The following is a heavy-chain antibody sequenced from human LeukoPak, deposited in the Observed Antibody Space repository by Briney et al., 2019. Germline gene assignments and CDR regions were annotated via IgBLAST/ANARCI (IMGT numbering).Heavy chain of an antibody. D-gene: IGHD6-6*01. V-gene: IGHV3-23*01. CDR1: GFTFSRYA. CDR2: ISGSGGST. CDR3: AKVTSLRGSSSFRLVDY. Sequence: GGSLRLSCAASGFTFSRYAMSWVRQAPGKGLEWVSAISGSGGSTYYADSVKGRFTISRDNSKNTLYLQMNSLRAEETAVYYCAKVTSLRGSSSFRLVDYWGQGTLVTVSS. J-gene: IGHJ4*02.